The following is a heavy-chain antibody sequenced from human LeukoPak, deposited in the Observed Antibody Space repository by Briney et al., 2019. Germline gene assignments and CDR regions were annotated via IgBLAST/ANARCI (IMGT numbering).Heavy chain of an antibody. V-gene: IGHV1-69*13. CDR2: IIPIFGTA. J-gene: IGHJ4*02. CDR1: GGTFSSYA. Sequence: SVKVSCKASGGTFSSYAISWVRQAPGQGLEWMGGIIPIFGTAYYAQKFQGRVTITADESTSTAYMQLSSLRSEDTAVYYCAREIPLLGYCSSTSCYSYYFDYWGQGTLVTVSS. D-gene: IGHD2-2*01. CDR3: AREIPLLGYCSSTSCYSYYFDY.